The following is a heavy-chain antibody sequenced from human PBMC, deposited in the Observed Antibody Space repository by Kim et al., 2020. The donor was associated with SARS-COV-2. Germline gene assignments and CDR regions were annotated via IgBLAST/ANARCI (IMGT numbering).Heavy chain of an antibody. J-gene: IGHJ6*02. V-gene: IGHV1-3*01. Sequence: ASVKVSCKASGYTFTRYALHWVRQAPGQRLEWMGWINAGTGITKYSQKFQGRVTITRDTSASTAYMELRSLRSEDTAVYYCARGVGEVHYCYHGMDVWGQGTTVTVSS. D-gene: IGHD3-10*01. CDR2: INAGTGIT. CDR1: GYTFTRYA. CDR3: ARGVGEVHYCYHGMDV.